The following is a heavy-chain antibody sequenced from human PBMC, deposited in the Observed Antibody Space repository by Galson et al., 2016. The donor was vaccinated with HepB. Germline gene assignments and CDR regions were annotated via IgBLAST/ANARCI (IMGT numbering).Heavy chain of an antibody. Sequence: SLRLSCAASGFSFSNSGMSWVRQAPGRGLGWVSGITRSGDATHYADFVKGRFTISRDNAKNSLYLQMNRLRAEDTAVYYRARDRNYCSSSTCYDVFDIWGQGTMVTVSS. D-gene: IGHD2-2*01. V-gene: IGHV3-23*01. CDR2: ITRSGDAT. CDR1: GFSFSNSG. J-gene: IGHJ3*02. CDR3: ARDRNYCSSSTCYDVFDI.